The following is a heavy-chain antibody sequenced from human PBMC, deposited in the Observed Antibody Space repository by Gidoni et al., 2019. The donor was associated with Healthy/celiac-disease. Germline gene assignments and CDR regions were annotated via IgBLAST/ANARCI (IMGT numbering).Heavy chain of an antibody. Sequence: EVQLLESGGGLVQPGGSRRLSCAASGFTFSRYAMSWVRQAPGKGLEWVSAISGSGGSTYYADSVKGRFTISRDNSKNTLYLQMNSLRAEDTAVYYCAKGPRKSSGWVPFDPWGQGTLVTVSS. CDR1: GFTFSRYA. CDR2: ISGSGGST. J-gene: IGHJ5*02. V-gene: IGHV3-23*01. D-gene: IGHD6-19*01. CDR3: AKGPRKSSGWVPFDP.